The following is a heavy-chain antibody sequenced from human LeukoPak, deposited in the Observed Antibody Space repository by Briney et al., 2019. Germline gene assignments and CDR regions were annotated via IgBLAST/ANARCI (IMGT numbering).Heavy chain of an antibody. CDR1: GFTFSSYA. Sequence: GGSLRLSCAASGFTFSSYAMHWVRQAPGKGLEWVAVISYDGSNKYYADSVKGRFTISRDNSKNTLYLQVNSLRAEDTAVYYCARESDYYYYMDVWGKGTTVTVSS. J-gene: IGHJ6*03. CDR2: ISYDGSNK. V-gene: IGHV3-30*01. CDR3: ARESDYYYYMDV.